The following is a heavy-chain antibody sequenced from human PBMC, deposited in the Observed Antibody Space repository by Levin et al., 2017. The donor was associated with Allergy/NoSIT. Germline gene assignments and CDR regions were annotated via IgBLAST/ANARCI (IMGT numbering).Heavy chain of an antibody. D-gene: IGHD2-21*02. J-gene: IGHJ3*02. CDR3: ARDGGGDWTAFDI. V-gene: IGHV3-48*01. CDR2: ISSSSSTI. Sequence: GGSLRLSCAASGFTFSSYSMNWVRQAPGKGLEWVSYISSSSSTIYYADSVKGRFTISRDNAKNSLYLQMNSLRAEDTAVYYCARDGGGDWTAFDIWGQGTMVTVSS. CDR1: GFTFSSYS.